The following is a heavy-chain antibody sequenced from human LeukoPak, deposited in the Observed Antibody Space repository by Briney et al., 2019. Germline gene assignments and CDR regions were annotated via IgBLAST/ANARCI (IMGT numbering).Heavy chain of an antibody. CDR1: GYTFTGYY. CDR3: ARDLGYYDSSGYYYFPFDY. Sequence: VASVKVSCKASGYTFTGYYMHWVRQAPGQGLEWMGWINPNSGGTNYAQKFKGRVTMTRDTSISTAYLELSRLRSDDTAVYYCARDLGYYDSSGYYYFPFDYWGQGTLVTVSS. V-gene: IGHV1-2*02. J-gene: IGHJ4*02. CDR2: INPNSGGT. D-gene: IGHD3-22*01.